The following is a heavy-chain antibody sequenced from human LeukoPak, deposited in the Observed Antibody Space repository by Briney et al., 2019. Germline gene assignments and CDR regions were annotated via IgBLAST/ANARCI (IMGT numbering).Heavy chain of an antibody. V-gene: IGHV4-38-2*02. J-gene: IGHJ6*02. Sequence: SETLSLTCTVSGYSISSDYYWGWIRQPPGKGLEWIGSIYHSGSTYYDPSLKSRVTISVDTSKNQFSLKLSSVTAADTAVYYCAREAVNYYYGMDVWGQGTTVTVSS. CDR1: GYSISSDYY. CDR2: IYHSGST. CDR3: AREAVNYYYGMDV. D-gene: IGHD4-11*01.